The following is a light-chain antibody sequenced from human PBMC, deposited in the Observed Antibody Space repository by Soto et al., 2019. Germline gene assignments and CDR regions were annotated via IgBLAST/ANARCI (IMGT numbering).Light chain of an antibody. V-gene: IGLV2-14*03. CDR2: DVS. Sequence: QSALTQPASVSGSPGQSITISCTGTSSDVGGHNYVSWYQQHPGKAPKLMIYDVSNRPSGVSNRFSGSKSGNTASLTISGLQAEDEADYYCSSYTTTNAVVFGGGTKVTVL. J-gene: IGLJ3*02. CDR3: SSYTTTNAVV. CDR1: SSDVGGHNY.